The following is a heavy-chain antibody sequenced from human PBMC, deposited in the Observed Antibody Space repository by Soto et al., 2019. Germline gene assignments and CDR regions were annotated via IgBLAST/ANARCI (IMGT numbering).Heavy chain of an antibody. V-gene: IGHV1-3*01. D-gene: IGHD2-2*03. CDR2: INAGNGST. CDR3: AREAPLALDIRGGFDH. J-gene: IGHJ5*02. Sequence: ASVKVSCKASGYTFTSYAMHWVRQAPGQRLEWMGWINAGNGSTNYSQKFQGRVTMTRDTSTSTAYMELSRLRSDDTAVYYCAREAPLALDIRGGFDHWGQGTLVTVS. CDR1: GYTFTSYA.